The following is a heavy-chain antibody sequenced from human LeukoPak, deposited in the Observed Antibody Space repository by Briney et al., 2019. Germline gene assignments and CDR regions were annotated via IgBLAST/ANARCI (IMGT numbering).Heavy chain of an antibody. J-gene: IGHJ4*02. Sequence: SETLSLTCAVYGGSFSTYYWSWIRQPPGKGLEWIGYIYYSGSTNYNPSLKSRVTISVDTSKNQFSLKLSSVTAADTAVYYCARVRTTYYYDSSGYLDYWGQGTLVTVSS. CDR3: ARVRTTYYYDSSGYLDY. CDR2: IYYSGST. V-gene: IGHV4-59*01. CDR1: GGSFSTYY. D-gene: IGHD3-22*01.